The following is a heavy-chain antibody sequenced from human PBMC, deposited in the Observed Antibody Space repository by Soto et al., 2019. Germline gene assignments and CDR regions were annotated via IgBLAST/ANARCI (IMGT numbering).Heavy chain of an antibody. CDR2: SFFGGAT. CDR3: ARCYVYNFPLDH. D-gene: IGHD3-16*01. Sequence: QLQLQESGPGLVRPSEILSLSCSVFGESISSSSYFWGWVRQSPGKGPEWIGSSFFGGATYYNPSFKSQATISVHASQNQLSLNLRSVTAADTAIYYCARCYVYNFPLDHWGPGTLVVVSS. V-gene: IGHV4-39*01. CDR1: GESISSSSYF. J-gene: IGHJ4*02.